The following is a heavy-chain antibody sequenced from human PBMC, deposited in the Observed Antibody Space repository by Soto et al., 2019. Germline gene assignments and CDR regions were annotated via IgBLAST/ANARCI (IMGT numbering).Heavy chain of an antibody. V-gene: IGHV1-3*01. Sequence: QVQLVQSGAEVKKPGASVKVSCKASGYTFTSYAMHWVRQAPGQRLEWMGWINAGNGNTKYSQKFQGRVTITRDTSASTAYMELSSLRSEDTAVYYCATRSEYTSGWYCPVHPFDYWGQGTLVTVSS. CDR1: GYTFTSYA. CDR2: INAGNGNT. J-gene: IGHJ4*02. D-gene: IGHD6-19*01. CDR3: ATRSEYTSGWYCPVHPFDY.